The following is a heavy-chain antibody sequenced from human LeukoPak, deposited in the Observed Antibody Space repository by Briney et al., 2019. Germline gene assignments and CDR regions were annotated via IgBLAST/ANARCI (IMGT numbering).Heavy chain of an antibody. CDR3: AKDYKKGYDFWSGYHAFDI. V-gene: IGHV1-2*04. Sequence: ASVKVSCKASGYTFTGYYMHWVRQAPGQGLEWMGWINPNSGGTNYAQKFQGWVTMTRDTSISTAYMEVSRLRSDDTAVYYCAKDYKKGYDFWSGYHAFDIWGQGTMVTVSS. CDR1: GYTFTGYY. CDR2: INPNSGGT. J-gene: IGHJ3*02. D-gene: IGHD3-3*01.